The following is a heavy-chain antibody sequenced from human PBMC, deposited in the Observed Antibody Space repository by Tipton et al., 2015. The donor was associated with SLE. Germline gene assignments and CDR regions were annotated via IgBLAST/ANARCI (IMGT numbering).Heavy chain of an antibody. V-gene: IGHV4-34*12. D-gene: IGHD5-12*01. CDR3: ARVAPSEVFDY. Sequence: GLVKPSQTLSLTCADYGESFNGYFWTWIRQPPGKGLEWIAEIIHSGVTNYNPSLRSRVTISVDMSKNQVSLRLNSITAADTAVYYCARVAPSEVFDYWGQGTLVTVSS. J-gene: IGHJ4*02. CDR2: IIHSGVT. CDR1: GESFNGYF.